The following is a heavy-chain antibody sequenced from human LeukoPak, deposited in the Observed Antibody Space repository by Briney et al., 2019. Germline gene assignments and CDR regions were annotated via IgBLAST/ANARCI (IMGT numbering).Heavy chain of an antibody. V-gene: IGHV3-74*01. CDR3: ARVGVVAITGWFDP. CDR1: GFTFSSYW. D-gene: IGHD2-15*01. CDR2: INSDGSST. Sequence: GGSLRLSCAASGFTFSSYWMHWVRQAPGKGLVWVSRINSDGSSTHYADSVKGRFTISRDNAKNTLHLQMNSLRAEDTAVYYCARVGVVAITGWFDPWGQGTLVTVSS. J-gene: IGHJ5*02.